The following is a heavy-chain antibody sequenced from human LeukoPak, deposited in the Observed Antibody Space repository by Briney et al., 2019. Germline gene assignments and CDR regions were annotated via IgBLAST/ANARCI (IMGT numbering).Heavy chain of an antibody. CDR3: ARDLSYGVDY. Sequence: VQPGGALRLSCSASGFTFSTSDMHWVRQAPDKGLEYVSVMTRNGDSTYYVDSVKGRFTISRDNAKNTLYLQMNSLRAEDTAVYYCARDLSYGVDYWGQGTLVTVSS. D-gene: IGHD4-17*01. V-gene: IGHV3-64*04. J-gene: IGHJ4*02. CDR2: MTRNGDST. CDR1: GFTFSTSD.